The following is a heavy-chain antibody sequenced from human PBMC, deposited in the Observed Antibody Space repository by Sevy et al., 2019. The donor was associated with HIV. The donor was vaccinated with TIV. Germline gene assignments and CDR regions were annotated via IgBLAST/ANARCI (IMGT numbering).Heavy chain of an antibody. Sequence: GGSLRLSCAASGFTFSSYAMSWVRQAPGKGLEWVSAISGSGGSTYYADSVKGRFTISRDNSKNTLNLQMNSLRAEDTAVYYCAKDGEDNGVDYYDSSGSDAFDIWGQGTMVTVSS. V-gene: IGHV3-23*01. J-gene: IGHJ3*02. CDR1: GFTFSSYA. D-gene: IGHD3-22*01. CDR2: ISGSGGST. CDR3: AKDGEDNGVDYYDSSGSDAFDI.